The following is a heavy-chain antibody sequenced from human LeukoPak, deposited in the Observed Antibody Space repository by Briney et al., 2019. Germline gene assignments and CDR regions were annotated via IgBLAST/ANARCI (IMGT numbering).Heavy chain of an antibody. V-gene: IGHV3-23*01. CDR1: GFTFSSSS. D-gene: IGHD3-10*01. CDR3: VKPPMVRGVDYFDY. CDR2: INGGGGTT. J-gene: IGHJ4*02. Sequence: GGSLRLSCAASGFTFSSSSMSWVRQAPGKGLEWVSAINGGGGTTYYAYSVKGRFAISRDNSKNTLYLQMNSLRAEDTAVYYCVKPPMVRGVDYFDYWGQGTLVTVSS.